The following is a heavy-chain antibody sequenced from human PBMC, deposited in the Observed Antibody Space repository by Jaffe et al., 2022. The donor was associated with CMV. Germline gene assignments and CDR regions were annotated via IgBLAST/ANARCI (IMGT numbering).Heavy chain of an antibody. Sequence: QLQLQESGPGLVKPSETLSLTCTVSGGSISSSSYYWGWIRQPPGKGLEWIGSIYYSGSTYYNPSLKSRVTISVDTSKNQFSLKLSSVTAADTAVYYCARQKVVGPKNYWGQGTLVTVSS. V-gene: IGHV4-39*01. CDR3: ARQKVVGPKNY. J-gene: IGHJ4*02. D-gene: IGHD2-2*01. CDR2: IYYSGST. CDR1: GGSISSSSYY.